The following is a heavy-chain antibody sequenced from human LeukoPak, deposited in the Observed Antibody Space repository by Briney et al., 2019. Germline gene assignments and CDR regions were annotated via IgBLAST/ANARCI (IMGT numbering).Heavy chain of an antibody. Sequence: GGSLRLSCAASGFTFSSYGMHWVRQAPGKGLEWVAVIWYDGSNKYYADSVKGRFTIPRDNSKNTLYLQMNSLRAEDTAVYYCAKDDSSGYYYFDYWGQGTLVTVSS. D-gene: IGHD3-22*01. J-gene: IGHJ4*02. CDR3: AKDDSSGYYYFDY. CDR1: GFTFSSYG. V-gene: IGHV3-33*06. CDR2: IWYDGSNK.